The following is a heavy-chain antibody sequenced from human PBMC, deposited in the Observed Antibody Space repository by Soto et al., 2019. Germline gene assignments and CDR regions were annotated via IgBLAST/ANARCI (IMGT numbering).Heavy chain of an antibody. CDR1: GFTFSSSA. D-gene: IGHD2-21*02. J-gene: IGHJ4*02. V-gene: IGHV3-23*01. CDR3: AKGCGGDCYSGVQY. CDR2: INNSGGST. Sequence: EVQLLESGRGLVQPGGSLRLSCAASGFTFSSSAMSWVRQAPGKGLEWVSSINNSGGSTYYADSVKGRSTISRDNSKNTLYLQMNSLQAEDTAVYYCAKGCGGDCYSGVQYWGQGTLVTVSS.